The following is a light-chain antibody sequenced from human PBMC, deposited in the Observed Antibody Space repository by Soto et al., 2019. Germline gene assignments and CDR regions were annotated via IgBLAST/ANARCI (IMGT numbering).Light chain of an antibody. J-gene: IGKJ1*01. Sequence: EIVLTQSPGTLTLSPGERATLSCRASQSVSSSYLAWYQQKPDQAPRLLIYGASSRAPGIPDRFSGSGSGTDFTLTISRLEPEDVAVYYCQQYGSSPRTFGQGTKVEIK. CDR3: QQYGSSPRT. V-gene: IGKV3-20*01. CDR1: QSVSSSY. CDR2: GAS.